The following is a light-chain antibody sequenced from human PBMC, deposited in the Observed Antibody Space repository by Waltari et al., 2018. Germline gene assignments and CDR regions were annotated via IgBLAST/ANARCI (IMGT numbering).Light chain of an antibody. CDR3: AAWDDSLHGHWV. V-gene: IGLV1-44*01. CDR1: ASHTVGNV. CDR2: RSD. Sequence: QSVLTQPPSASGTPGQRVTISCSGSASHTVGNVVNWYQQLPGKAPKLLIYRSDHRPSGVPDRFSGSKSGTSASLAISGLLSDDEADYYCAAWDDSLHGHWVFGGGTKVTVL. J-gene: IGLJ3*02.